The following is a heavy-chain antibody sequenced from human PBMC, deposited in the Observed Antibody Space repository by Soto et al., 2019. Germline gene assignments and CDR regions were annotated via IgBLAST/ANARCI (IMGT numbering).Heavy chain of an antibody. J-gene: IGHJ5*02. D-gene: IGHD3-10*01. CDR2: IIPVFGTV. CDR1: GGTFSNYA. Sequence: QEQLVQSGAEVKKPGSSVKVSCRASGGTFSNYAISWVRQAPGRGLEWMGGIIPVFGTVVYAQKLQGRVSISAANSTRRPYIALSSLRSDDTAVYYCAIFDPWGELLWFDPGGEGTLVTVSS. CDR3: AIFDPWGELLWFDP. V-gene: IGHV1-69*06.